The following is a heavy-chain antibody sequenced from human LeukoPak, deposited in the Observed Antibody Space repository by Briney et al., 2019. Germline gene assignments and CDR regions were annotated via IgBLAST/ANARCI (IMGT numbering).Heavy chain of an antibody. CDR3: AKEDYDYVWGSYRSTPTFDY. D-gene: IGHD3-16*02. CDR2: ISGSGGST. CDR1: GFTFSSYA. J-gene: IGHJ4*02. Sequence: PGGSLRLSCAASGFTFSSYAMSWVRQAPGKGLEWVSAISGSGGSTYYADSVKGRFTISRDNSKNTLSLRMNSLRAEDTAVYYCAKEDYDYVWGSYRSTPTFDYWGQGTLVTVSS. V-gene: IGHV3-23*01.